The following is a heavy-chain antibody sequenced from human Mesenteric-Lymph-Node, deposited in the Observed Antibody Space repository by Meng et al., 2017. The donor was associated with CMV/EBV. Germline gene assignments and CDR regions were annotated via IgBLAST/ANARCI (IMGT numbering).Heavy chain of an antibody. D-gene: IGHD2-21*01. CDR3: ARDYMWAFDI. CDR1: GYTLTAYY. J-gene: IGHJ3*02. V-gene: IGHV1-2*02. Sequence: ASVKVSCKASGYTLTAYYIHWVRQTPGQGLEWMGWINPNSGGTNYAQKFQGRVTMTRDTSISTAYMELSRLRSDDTAVYYCARDYMWAFDIWGQGTMVTVSS. CDR2: INPNSGGT.